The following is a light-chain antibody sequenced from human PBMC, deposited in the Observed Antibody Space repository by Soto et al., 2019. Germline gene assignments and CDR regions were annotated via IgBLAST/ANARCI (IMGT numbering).Light chain of an antibody. CDR3: SSYTSSSTRVV. V-gene: IGLV2-14*01. CDR1: SSDVGRYNY. Sequence: QSALTQPASVSGSPGQSITISCTGTSSDVGRYNYVSWYQQHPGKAPKLMIYDVNNRPSGVSNRFSGSKSANTASLTISGLQAEDEADYYCSSYTSSSTRVVFGGGTKLTVL. CDR2: DVN. J-gene: IGLJ2*01.